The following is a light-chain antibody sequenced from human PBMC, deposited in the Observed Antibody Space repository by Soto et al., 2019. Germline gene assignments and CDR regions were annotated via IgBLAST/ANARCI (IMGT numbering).Light chain of an antibody. CDR1: SSNIGAGYD. CDR3: QFYDSSLSGYV. J-gene: IGLJ1*01. CDR2: GYT. V-gene: IGLV1-40*01. Sequence: QPVLTQPPSVSGAPGQRVTISCTGSSSNIGAGYDVHWYQQLPGTAPKLLIFGYTSRPSGVPDRFSGSKSGTSASLAITGLQAEDEADYYCQFYDSSLSGYVFGTGTKVTVL.